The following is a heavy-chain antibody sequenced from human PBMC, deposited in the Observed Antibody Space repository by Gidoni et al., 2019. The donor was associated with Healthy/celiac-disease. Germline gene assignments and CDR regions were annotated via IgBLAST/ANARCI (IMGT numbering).Heavy chain of an antibody. CDR3: ARGGEMATILDY. D-gene: IGHD5-12*01. V-gene: IGHV3-21*01. CDR1: GFTFSSYS. Sequence: EVQLVESGGGLVKPGGSLRLSCAASGFTFSSYSMNWVRQAPGKGLEWGSSISSSSSYICYADSVKGRFTIARDNAKNALYLQMNSLRAEDTAVYYCARGGEMATILDYWGQGTLVTVSS. J-gene: IGHJ4*02. CDR2: ISSSSSYI.